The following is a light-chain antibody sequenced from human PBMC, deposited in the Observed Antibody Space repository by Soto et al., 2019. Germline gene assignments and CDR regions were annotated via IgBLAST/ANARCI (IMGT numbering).Light chain of an antibody. CDR3: SSYTARNTWV. V-gene: IGLV2-14*01. CDR2: EVS. J-gene: IGLJ3*02. Sequence: QSALTQPASVSGSPGQSITISCTGTSSDVGGYNYVSWYQQHPGTSPKLMIYEVSNRPSGVSNRFSGSKSGNTASLIISGLQAEDEGDYYCSSYTARNTWVFGGGTKLTVL. CDR1: SSDVGGYNY.